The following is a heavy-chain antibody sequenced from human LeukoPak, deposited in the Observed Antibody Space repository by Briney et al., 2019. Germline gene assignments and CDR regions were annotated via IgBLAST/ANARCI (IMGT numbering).Heavy chain of an antibody. Sequence: GGSLRLSCAASGFTFSSYGMHCVRQAPGKGLEWVAFIRYDGSNKYYADSVKGRFTISRDNSKNTLYLQMNSLRAEDTAVYYCAKDRSIYRPGYFDYWGQGTLVTVSS. CDR3: AKDRSIYRPGYFDY. CDR2: IRYDGSNK. D-gene: IGHD5/OR15-5a*01. J-gene: IGHJ4*02. V-gene: IGHV3-30*02. CDR1: GFTFSSYG.